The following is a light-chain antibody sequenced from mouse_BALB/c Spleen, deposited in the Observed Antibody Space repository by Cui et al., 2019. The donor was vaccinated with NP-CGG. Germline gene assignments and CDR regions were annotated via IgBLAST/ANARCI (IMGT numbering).Light chain of an antibody. V-gene: IGLV1*01. CDR1: TGVVTTSNY. CDR3: ALWYSNHWV. Sequence: QAVATQESALTTSPGETVTLTCRSSTGVVTTSNYANWVQEKPDHLFTGLIGGTNNRAPGVPARFSGSLIGDKAALTITVAQTEDEAIYFCALWYSNHWVFGGGTKLTVL. J-gene: IGLJ1*01. CDR2: GTN.